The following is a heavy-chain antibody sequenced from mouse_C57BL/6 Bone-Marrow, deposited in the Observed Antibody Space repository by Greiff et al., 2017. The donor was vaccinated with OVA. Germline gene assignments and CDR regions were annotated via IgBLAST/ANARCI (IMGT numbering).Heavy chain of an antibody. V-gene: IGHV6-6*01. Sequence: EVQLVESGGGLVQPGGSMKLSCAASGFTFSDAWMDWVRQSPEKGLEWVAEIRNKANNHATYYAESVKGRFTISRDDSKSSVYLQMNSLRAEDTGIYYCTRGLLRPFDYWGQGTTLTVSS. D-gene: IGHD2-3*01. CDR1: GFTFSDAW. J-gene: IGHJ2*01. CDR2: IRNKANNHAT. CDR3: TRGLLRPFDY.